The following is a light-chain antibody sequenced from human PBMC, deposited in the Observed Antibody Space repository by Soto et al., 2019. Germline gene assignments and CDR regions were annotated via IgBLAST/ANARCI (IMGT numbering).Light chain of an antibody. J-gene: IGKJ5*01. CDR2: GAS. Sequence: DIQMTQSPSAMSASVGDRVTITCRASQSVFKYLHWYQQKPGTAPKVLISGASNLHGGVPSRFSGSGSRTDFTLTITHLQSEDFATYYCQHYLNYPITFGQGTRLEIK. CDR3: QHYLNYPIT. CDR1: QSVFKY. V-gene: IGKV1-39*01.